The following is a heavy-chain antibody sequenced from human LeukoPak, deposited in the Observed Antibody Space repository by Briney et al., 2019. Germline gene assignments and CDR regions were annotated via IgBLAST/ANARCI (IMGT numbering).Heavy chain of an antibody. CDR3: AKDGGLWVSAHWGDS. Sequence: GGSLRVSCAGSGFTFTNYAMDWVRQAPGKGLEWVSTISSSGGSTNYADSVKGRFTVSRDNSKNTLFLQMNSLRAEDTAVYYCAKDGGLWVSAHWGDSWGRGTLVTVSS. D-gene: IGHD7-27*01. J-gene: IGHJ4*02. V-gene: IGHV3-23*01. CDR1: GFTFTNYA. CDR2: ISSSGGST.